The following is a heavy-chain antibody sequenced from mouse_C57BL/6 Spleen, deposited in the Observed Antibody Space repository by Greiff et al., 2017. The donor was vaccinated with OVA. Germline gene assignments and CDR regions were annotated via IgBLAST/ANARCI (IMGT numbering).Heavy chain of an antibody. D-gene: IGHD2-4*01. J-gene: IGHJ2*01. CDR1: GYTFTSYW. Sequence: QVQLQQPGAELVKPGASVKMSCKASGYTFTSYWITWVKQRPGQGLEWIGDIYPGSGSTNYNEKFKSKATLTVDTSSSTAYMQLSSLTSEDSAVYYCAREVGLLGLRRWFVYWGQGTTLTVSS. CDR2: IYPGSGST. CDR3: AREVGLLGLRRWFVY. V-gene: IGHV1-55*01.